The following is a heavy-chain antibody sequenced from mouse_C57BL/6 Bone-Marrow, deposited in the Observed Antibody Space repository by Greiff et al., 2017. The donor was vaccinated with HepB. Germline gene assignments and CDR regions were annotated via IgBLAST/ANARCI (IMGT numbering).Heavy chain of an antibody. Sequence: EVKVVESGGDLVKPGGSLKLSCAASGFTFSSYGMSWVRQTPDKRLEWVATISSGGSYTYYPDSVKGRFTISRANAKNTRYLQMSSLKSEDTAMYYCARHDVLWLRRGYYFDYWGQGTTLTVSS. D-gene: IGHD2-2*01. V-gene: IGHV5-6*01. CDR3: ARHDVLWLRRGYYFDY. CDR2: ISSGGSYT. CDR1: GFTFSSYG. J-gene: IGHJ2*01.